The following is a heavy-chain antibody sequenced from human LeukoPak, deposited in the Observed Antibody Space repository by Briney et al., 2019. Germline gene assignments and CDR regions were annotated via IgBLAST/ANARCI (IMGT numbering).Heavy chain of an antibody. CDR2: INPDSGGT. CDR1: GYTFTGYY. D-gene: IGHD6-19*01. CDR3: ARFAVHRRITVAGQFGLDY. J-gene: IGHJ4*02. V-gene: IGHV1-2*02. Sequence: ASVKVSCKASGYTFTGYYIHWVRQAPGQGLEWMGWINPDSGGTNYAQKFQGRVTMTRDTSIRTAYMELSRLRSEDTAVYYCARFAVHRRITVAGQFGLDYWGQGTLVSVSS.